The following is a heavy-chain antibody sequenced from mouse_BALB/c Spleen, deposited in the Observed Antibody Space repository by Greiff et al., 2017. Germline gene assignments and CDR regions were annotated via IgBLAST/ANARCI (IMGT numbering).Heavy chain of an antibody. CDR3: ARSRYGYGFAY. CDR2: ISDGGSYT. V-gene: IGHV5-4*02. J-gene: IGHJ3*01. D-gene: IGHD2-2*01. Sequence: EVKLQESGGGLVKPGGSLKLSCAASGFTFSDYYMYWVRQTPEKRLEWVATISDGGSYTYYPDSVKGRFTISRDNAKNNLYLQMSSLKSEDTAMYYCARSRYGYGFAYWGQGTLVTVSA. CDR1: GFTFSDYY.